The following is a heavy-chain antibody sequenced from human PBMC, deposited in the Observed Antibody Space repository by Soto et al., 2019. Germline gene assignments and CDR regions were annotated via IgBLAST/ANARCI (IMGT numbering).Heavy chain of an antibody. J-gene: IGHJ6*03. CDR3: ARGWGRRVTPTAP. CDR2: IIPTFDSP. V-gene: IGHV1-69*06. CDR1: GGTFTHFL. Sequence: QMQLVQSGAEVKKPGSSVRVSCKASGGTFTHFLFSWVRQAPGQGLEYMGNIIPTFDSPKYAQKFQGRITISADKSTDRVSRAGGSLLSADTPLFYGARGWGRRVTPTAPGGK. D-gene: IGHD3-16*01.